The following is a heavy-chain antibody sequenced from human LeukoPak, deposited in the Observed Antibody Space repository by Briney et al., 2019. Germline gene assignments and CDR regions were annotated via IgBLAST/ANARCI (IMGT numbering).Heavy chain of an antibody. Sequence: GASVKVSCKASGYTFTTYGISWVRQAPGQGLEWMGWTSPYNGNTKYAQKLQGRVTITTGTSTSTAYMEVRSLRSDDTAVFYCAREAPVAAGSDAFDIWGQGTMVTVSS. D-gene: IGHD6-19*01. J-gene: IGHJ3*02. CDR2: TSPYNGNT. CDR1: GYTFTTYG. V-gene: IGHV1-18*01. CDR3: AREAPVAAGSDAFDI.